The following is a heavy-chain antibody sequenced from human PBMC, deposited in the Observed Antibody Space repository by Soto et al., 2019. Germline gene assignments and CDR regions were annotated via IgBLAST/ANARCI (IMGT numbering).Heavy chain of an antibody. Sequence: QVPLQQWGTGRLRPSETLSLTCAVYGGSFSPYYWAWIRQPPGKGLEWIGEIYSGGGTNYNPSLKSRVTISVDASKNQFSLGLTSVTAADTAVYYCARGGVKWCLSLSCPVLDSWGQGTLVTVSS. CDR1: GGSFSPYY. J-gene: IGHJ4*02. D-gene: IGHD2-15*01. CDR3: ARGGVKWCLSLSCPVLDS. V-gene: IGHV4-34*01. CDR2: IYSGGGT.